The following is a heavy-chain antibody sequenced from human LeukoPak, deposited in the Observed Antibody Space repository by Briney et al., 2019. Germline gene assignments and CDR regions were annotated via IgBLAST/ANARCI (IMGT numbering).Heavy chain of an antibody. CDR2: ISAYNGNT. D-gene: IGHD5-12*01. Sequence: ASVKVSCKASGYTFISYGISWVRQAPGQGLEWMGWISAYNGNTNYAQKLQGRVTMTTDTSTSTAYMELRSLRSDDTAVYYCAREVIVATIFRWFDPWGQGTLVTVSS. CDR3: AREVIVATIFRWFDP. CDR1: GYTFISYG. V-gene: IGHV1-18*01. J-gene: IGHJ5*02.